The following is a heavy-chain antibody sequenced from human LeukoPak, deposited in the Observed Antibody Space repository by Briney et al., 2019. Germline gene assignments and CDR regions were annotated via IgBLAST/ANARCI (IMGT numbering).Heavy chain of an antibody. CDR3: ARDKGSSSWYYYYYYGMDV. CDR1: GYTFTSYG. D-gene: IGHD6-13*01. CDR2: ISAYNGNT. Sequence: ASVKVSCKASGYTFTSYGIGWVRQAPGQGLEWMGWISAYNGNTNYAQKLQGRVAMTTDTSTSTAYMELRSLRSDDMAVYYCARDKGSSSWYYYYYYGMDVWGQGTTVTVSS. V-gene: IGHV1-18*03. J-gene: IGHJ6*02.